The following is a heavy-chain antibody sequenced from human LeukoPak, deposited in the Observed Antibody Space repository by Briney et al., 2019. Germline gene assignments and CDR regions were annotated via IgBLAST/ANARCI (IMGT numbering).Heavy chain of an antibody. V-gene: IGHV1-2*06. CDR1: GYTFTGYY. D-gene: IGHD3-22*01. J-gene: IGHJ4*02. Sequence: GASVKVSCKASGYTFTGYYMHWVRQAPGQGLEWMGRINPNSGGTNYAQKFQGRVTMTRVTSISTAYMELSRLRSDDTAVYYCARQFSRYCYDSSGDYWGQGTLVTVSS. CDR2: INPNSGGT. CDR3: ARQFSRYCYDSSGDY.